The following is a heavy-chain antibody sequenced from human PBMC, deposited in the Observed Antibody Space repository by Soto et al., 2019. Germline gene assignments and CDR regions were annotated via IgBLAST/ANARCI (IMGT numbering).Heavy chain of an antibody. CDR1: GGSISSGGYY. Sequence: SETLSLTCTVSGGSISSGGYYWSWIRQHPGKGLEWIGYIYYSGSTYYNPSLKSRVTISVDTSKNQFSLKLSSVTAADTVVYYCARAIVVVTAIPPRAIDIWGQGTMVTVS. V-gene: IGHV4-31*03. CDR3: ARAIVVVTAIPPRAIDI. D-gene: IGHD2-21*02. J-gene: IGHJ3*02. CDR2: IYYSGST.